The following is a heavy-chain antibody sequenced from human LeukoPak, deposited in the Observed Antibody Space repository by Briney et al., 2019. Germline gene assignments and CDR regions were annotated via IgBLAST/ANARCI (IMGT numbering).Heavy chain of an antibody. CDR1: GYTFTNYG. CDR3: ATTYCSDGSCYWFSLDF. J-gene: IGHJ4*02. CDR2: ISAYNGNT. V-gene: IGHV1-18*01. D-gene: IGHD2-15*01. Sequence: ASVKVSCKASGYTFTNYGISWVRQAPGQGLEWMGWISAYNGNTKYAQNLQGRVTMTTDTSTSTAHMELRSLRSDDTAVYYCATTYCSDGSCYWFSLDFWGQGTLVTVSS.